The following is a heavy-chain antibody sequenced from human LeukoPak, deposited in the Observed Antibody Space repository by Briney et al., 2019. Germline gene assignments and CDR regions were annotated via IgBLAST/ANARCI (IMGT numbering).Heavy chain of an antibody. V-gene: IGHV4-39*07. CDR1: GGSISSSSYY. CDR3: ARAYGVPGSIDY. Sequence: SETLSLTCTVSGGSISSSSYYWGWIRQPPGKGLEWIGSIYYSGSTYYNPSLKSRVTISVDTSKNQFSLKLSSVTAADTAVYYCARAYGVPGSIDYWGQGTLVTVSS. J-gene: IGHJ4*02. CDR2: IYYSGST. D-gene: IGHD3-3*01.